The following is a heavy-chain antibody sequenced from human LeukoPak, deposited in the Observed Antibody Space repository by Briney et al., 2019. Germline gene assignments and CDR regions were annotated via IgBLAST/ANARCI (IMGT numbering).Heavy chain of an antibody. D-gene: IGHD4-17*01. J-gene: IGHJ4*02. CDR2: ISAYNGNT. CDR1: GYTFTSYG. Sequence: GASVKVSCKTSGYTFTSYGISWVRQAPGQGLEWMGWISAYNGNTDYAQKLQGRVTMTTDTSTSTAYMELRSLRSDDTAVYYCARVTQTDYDFDYWGQGTLVTVSS. CDR3: ARVTQTDYDFDY. V-gene: IGHV1-18*01.